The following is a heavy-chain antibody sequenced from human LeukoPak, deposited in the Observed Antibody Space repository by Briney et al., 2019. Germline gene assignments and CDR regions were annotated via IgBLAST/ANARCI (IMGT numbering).Heavy chain of an antibody. CDR2: IYSSGSI. CDR3: AVITTNY. D-gene: IGHD3-22*01. CDR1: GGSISSPDYY. V-gene: IGHV4-39*07. J-gene: IGHJ4*02. Sequence: PSETLSLTCTVSGGSISSPDYYWGWIRQPPGKGLEWIGSIYSSGSIYYNPSLKSRVTISVHTSKNQFSLKLSSVTAADTAVYYCAVITTNYWGQGTLVTVSS.